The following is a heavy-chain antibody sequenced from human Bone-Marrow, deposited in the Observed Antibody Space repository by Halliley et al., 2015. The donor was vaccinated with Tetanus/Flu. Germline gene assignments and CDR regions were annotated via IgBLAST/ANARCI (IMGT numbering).Heavy chain of an antibody. CDR3: ARDDGYNPYFDY. CDR1: GGSISSGAYY. D-gene: IGHD5-12*01. J-gene: IGHJ4*02. Sequence: TLSLTCTVSGGSISSGAYYWSWIRQHPGKVLEWIGYIYYSGSTYYNPSLKSRVTILIDTSKNQFSLKLSSVTAADTAVYYCARDDGYNPYFDYWGQGTLVTVSS. V-gene: IGHV4-31*03. CDR2: IYYSGST.